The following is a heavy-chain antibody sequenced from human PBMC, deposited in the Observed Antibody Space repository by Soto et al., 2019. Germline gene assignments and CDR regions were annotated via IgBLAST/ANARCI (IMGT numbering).Heavy chain of an antibody. V-gene: IGHV3-13*05. D-gene: IGHD2-21*02. CDR1: GFTFSSYD. CDR2: IGTAGDP. Sequence: GGSLRLSCAASGFTFSSYDMHWVRQATGKGLEWGSAIGTAGDPYYPGSVKGRFTISRENAKNSLYLQMNSLRAGDTAVYYCARGGRNCGGDCYSRRHDAFDIWGQGTMVTVSS. CDR3: ARGGRNCGGDCYSRRHDAFDI. J-gene: IGHJ3*02.